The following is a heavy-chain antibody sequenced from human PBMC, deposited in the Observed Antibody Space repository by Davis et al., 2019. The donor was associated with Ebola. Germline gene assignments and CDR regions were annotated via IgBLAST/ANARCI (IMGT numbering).Heavy chain of an antibody. CDR3: TRRGTWGGDYYA. V-gene: IGHV3-11*01. CDR2: ISSSGSTI. D-gene: IGHD2-21*02. CDR1: GFTFSDYY. J-gene: IGHJ4*02. Sequence: GESLKISCAASGFTFSDYYMSWIRQAPGKGLEWVSYISSSGSTIYYADSVKGRFTISRDNAKNSLYLQMNSLKTEDTAVYYCTRRGTWGGDYYAWGQGTLVTVSS.